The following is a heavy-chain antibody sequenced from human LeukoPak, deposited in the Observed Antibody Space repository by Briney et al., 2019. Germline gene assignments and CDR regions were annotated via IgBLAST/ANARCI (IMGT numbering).Heavy chain of an antibody. CDR2: INPKNAAT. V-gene: IGHV1-2*02. Sequence: VASVKVSCKASGYTFTGHYIHWVRQAPGQGLEWMGWINPKNAATNYAQKFQGRVTMTRDTSTGTVYMEVNALRSDDTAVYYCARTLYIASAPGGFDYWGQGTLVTVSS. D-gene: IGHD3-16*01. J-gene: IGHJ4*02. CDR1: GYTFTGHY. CDR3: ARTLYIASAPGGFDY.